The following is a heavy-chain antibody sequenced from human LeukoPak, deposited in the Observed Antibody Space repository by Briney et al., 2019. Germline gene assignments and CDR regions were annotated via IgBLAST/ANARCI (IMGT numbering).Heavy chain of an antibody. CDR1: GGSISSYY. D-gene: IGHD4-17*01. J-gene: IGHJ5*02. CDR2: VYYSGST. CDR3: ARLDYGTLAAGFDP. Sequence: KASETLSLTCTVSGGSISSYYWNWIRQPPGKGVEGIGYVYYSGSTNYNPSLKSRVTISVDTSKNHFTLRLSSVAAADTAVYYCARLDYGTLAAGFDPWGQGTLVTVSS. V-gene: IGHV4-59*13.